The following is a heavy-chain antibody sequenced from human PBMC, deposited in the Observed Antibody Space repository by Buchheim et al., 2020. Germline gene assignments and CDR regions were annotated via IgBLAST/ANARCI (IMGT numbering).Heavy chain of an antibody. J-gene: IGHJ6*02. Sequence: QVQLVQSGAEVKKPGASVKVSCKASGYTFTGYYMHWVRQAPGQGLEWMGRINPNSGGTNYAQKFQGRVTMTRETSISTAYMELSRLRSDDTAVYYCAVRHEEYSSSSYYYYGMDVWGQGTT. D-gene: IGHD6-6*01. V-gene: IGHV1-2*06. CDR2: INPNSGGT. CDR1: GYTFTGYY. CDR3: AVRHEEYSSSSYYYYGMDV.